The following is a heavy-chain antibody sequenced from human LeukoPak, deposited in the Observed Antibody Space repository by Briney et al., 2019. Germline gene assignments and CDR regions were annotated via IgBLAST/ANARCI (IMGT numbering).Heavy chain of an antibody. CDR1: GFTFSSFA. CDR2: ISGSGGST. D-gene: IGHD6-19*01. V-gene: IGHV3-23*01. J-gene: IGHJ4*02. Sequence: GGSLRLSCAASGFTFSSFAMSWVRQAQGKGREWVSAISGSGGSTYYADSVKGRFTISRDNSKNTLYLQMNSLRAEDTAVYYCAKQGGPSAVAGTFDYWGQGTLVTVSS. CDR3: AKQGGPSAVAGTFDY.